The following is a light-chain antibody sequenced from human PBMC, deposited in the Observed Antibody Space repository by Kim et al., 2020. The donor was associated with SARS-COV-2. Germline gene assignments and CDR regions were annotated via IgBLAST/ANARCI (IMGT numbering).Light chain of an antibody. CDR2: DAS. Sequence: AIQLTQAPSSLSASVEDRVTITCRASQGISSALAWYQQKPGRAPKLLIHDASSLESGVPSRFSGSGSGTEFTLTISSLQPDDFATYYCQQFINFPLTLGGGTKVDIK. CDR1: QGISSA. J-gene: IGKJ4*01. V-gene: IGKV1D-13*01. CDR3: QQFINFPLT.